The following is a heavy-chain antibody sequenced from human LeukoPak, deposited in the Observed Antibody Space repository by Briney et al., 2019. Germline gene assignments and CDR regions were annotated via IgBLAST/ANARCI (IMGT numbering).Heavy chain of an antibody. J-gene: IGHJ4*02. D-gene: IGHD6-13*01. V-gene: IGHV3-30*04. CDR3: ARDIAAVIDY. CDR1: GFTFSSYA. Sequence: GGSLRLSCEASGFTFSSYAMHWVRQAPGKGLEWVAVISYDGSNKYYADSVKGRFTISRDNSKNTLYLQMNSLRAEDTAVYYCARDIAAVIDYWGQGTLVTVSS. CDR2: ISYDGSNK.